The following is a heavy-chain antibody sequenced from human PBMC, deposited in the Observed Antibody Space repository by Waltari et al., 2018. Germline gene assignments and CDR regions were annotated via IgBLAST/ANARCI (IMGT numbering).Heavy chain of an antibody. CDR3: ARGPITIFGVVIMSIDP. Sequence: QVQLQESGPGLVKPSQTLSLTCTVAGGSISSRGSYWSWIRQPPGKGLEWIGYIYYSGSTYYNPSLKSRVTISVDTSKNQFSLKLSSVTAADTAVYYCARGPITIFGVVIMSIDPWGQGTLVTVSS. D-gene: IGHD3-3*01. V-gene: IGHV4-31*03. J-gene: IGHJ5*02. CDR1: GGSISSRGSY. CDR2: IYYSGST.